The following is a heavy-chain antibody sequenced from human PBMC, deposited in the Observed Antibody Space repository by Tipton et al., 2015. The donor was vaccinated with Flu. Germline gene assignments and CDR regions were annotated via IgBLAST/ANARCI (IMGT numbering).Heavy chain of an antibody. J-gene: IGHJ5*02. CDR2: VSGSGLTT. D-gene: IGHD3-3*01. CDR3: AKKEDYDAGGSAWFDP. V-gene: IGHV3-23*01. Sequence: SLRLSCAASGFTFNNYAMTWVRQAPGKGLEWVSTVSGSGLTTYYADSVRGRFTTSRDNSRSTLYLQLGSLRAEDTAKYYCAKKEDYDAGGSAWFDPWGQGTLVTVSS. CDR1: GFTFNNYA.